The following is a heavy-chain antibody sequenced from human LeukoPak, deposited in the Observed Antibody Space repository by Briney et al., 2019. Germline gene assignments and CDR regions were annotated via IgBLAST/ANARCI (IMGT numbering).Heavy chain of an antibody. D-gene: IGHD1-1*01. J-gene: IGHJ4*02. CDR1: GFTFSNFW. CDR2: IKVDGSEK. Sequence: GGSLILSCVVSGFTFSNFWMSWVRQAPGKGLEWVANIKVDGSEKYYMDSVKGRFTISRDNAENSLYLQMNSLRAEDTAVYYCAIDDPNYWGQGTLVTVSS. V-gene: IGHV3-7*03. CDR3: AIDDPNY.